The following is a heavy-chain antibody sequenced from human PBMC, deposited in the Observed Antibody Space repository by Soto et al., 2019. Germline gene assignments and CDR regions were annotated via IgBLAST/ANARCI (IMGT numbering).Heavy chain of an antibody. CDR3: ARANLRSGWTFDH. CDR1: GASIISNDW. Sequence: SETLSLTCSVCGASIISNDWWIWIRQTPGKGLEWIGEIFHSGRTNYSPSFKSRVTISVDTSKSQFSLEMASVTAADTAVYYCARANLRSGWTFDHWGQGSPVTVS. J-gene: IGHJ4*02. D-gene: IGHD6-19*01. CDR2: IFHSGRT. V-gene: IGHV4-4*02.